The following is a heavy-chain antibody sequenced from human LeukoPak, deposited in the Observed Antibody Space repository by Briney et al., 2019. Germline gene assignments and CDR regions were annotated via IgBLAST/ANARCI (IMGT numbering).Heavy chain of an antibody. CDR3: AGAHVDTRAEGYNWFDP. CDR1: GYTFTDYY. Sequence: GASVKVSCKASGYTFTDYYMHWVRQAPGQGLEWMGWINPNSGGTNYAQKFQGRVTMTRDTSISTAYMELSRLRSDDTAVYYCAGAHVDTRAEGYNWFDPWGQGTLVTVSS. CDR2: INPNSGGT. D-gene: IGHD5-18*01. J-gene: IGHJ5*02. V-gene: IGHV1-2*02.